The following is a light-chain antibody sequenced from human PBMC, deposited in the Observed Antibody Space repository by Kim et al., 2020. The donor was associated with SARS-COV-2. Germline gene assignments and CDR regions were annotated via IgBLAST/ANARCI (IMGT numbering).Light chain of an antibody. CDR2: GAS. V-gene: IGKV3-15*01. CDR1: QSVSSN. CDR3: QQYNNWPPYS. Sequence: VSPGERATLACRASQSVSSNLAWYQQKPGQAPRLLIYGASTRAKGIPARFSGSGSGTEFTLTISSLQSEDFAVYYCQQYNNWPPYSFGQGTKLEI. J-gene: IGKJ2*03.